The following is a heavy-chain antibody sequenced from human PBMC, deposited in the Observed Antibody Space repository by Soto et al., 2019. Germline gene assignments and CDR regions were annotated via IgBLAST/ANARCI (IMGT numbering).Heavy chain of an antibody. Sequence: GESLNISCRGSGYNFVNSWIALARQMPGQGLEWVGVIYPGNSDTRYSPSFQGQVTISVDKSISTTYLQWDSLRASDTAMYFCARHTAGLSAPSGFDPWGQGTLVTVSS. CDR1: GYNFVNSW. J-gene: IGHJ5*02. CDR2: IYPGNSDT. CDR3: ARHTAGLSAPSGFDP. D-gene: IGHD6-13*01. V-gene: IGHV5-51*01.